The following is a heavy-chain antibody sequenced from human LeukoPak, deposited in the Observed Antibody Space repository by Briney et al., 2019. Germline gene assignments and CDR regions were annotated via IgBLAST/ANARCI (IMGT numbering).Heavy chain of an antibody. CDR2: IYSGGST. CDR3: ASSVGDSGYDLGY. Sequence: PGGSLRLSCAASGFTVSSNYMSWVRQAPGKGLEWVSVIYSGGSTYYADSVKGRFTISRDNSKNTLYLQMNSLRAEDTAVYYYASSVGDSGYDLGYWGQGTLVTVSS. D-gene: IGHD5-12*01. CDR1: GFTVSSNY. J-gene: IGHJ4*02. V-gene: IGHV3-53*01.